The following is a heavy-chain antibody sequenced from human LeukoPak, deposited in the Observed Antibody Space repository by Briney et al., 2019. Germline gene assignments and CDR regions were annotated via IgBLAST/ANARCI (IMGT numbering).Heavy chain of an antibody. J-gene: IGHJ4*02. V-gene: IGHV3-74*01. D-gene: IGHD6-13*01. CDR1: GFTFSNYW. CDR2: INIDGSGT. Sequence: GGSLRLSCAASGFTFSNYWMHWVRQAQGKGLVWVSRINIDGSGTNYADSVKGRFTISRDNAKNTLYLQMNSLRAEDTAVYYCARVGSSSSWYVLSYFDYWGQGTLVTVSS. CDR3: ARVGSSSSWYVLSYFDY.